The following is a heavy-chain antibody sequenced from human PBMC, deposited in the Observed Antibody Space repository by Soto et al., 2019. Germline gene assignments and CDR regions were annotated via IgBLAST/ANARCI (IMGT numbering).Heavy chain of an antibody. D-gene: IGHD6-19*01. CDR1: GFTFSSYA. V-gene: IGHV3-23*01. Sequence: GGSLRXSCAASGFTFSSYAMSWVRQAPGKGLEWVSAISGSGGSTYYADSFQGQVTISADKSISTAYLQWSSLKASDTAMYYCAREGGSSGWYRDRYYYHGMDVWGQGTTVTVSS. CDR2: ISGSGGST. J-gene: IGHJ6*02. CDR3: AREGGSSGWYRDRYYYHGMDV.